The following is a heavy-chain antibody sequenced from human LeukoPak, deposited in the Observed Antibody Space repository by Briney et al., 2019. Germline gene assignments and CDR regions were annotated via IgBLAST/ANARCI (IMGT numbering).Heavy chain of an antibody. V-gene: IGHV4-59*01. Sequence: SETLSLTCTVSGGSISSYYRSWIRQPPGKGLEWIGYIYYSGSTNYNPSLKSRVTISVDTSKNQFSLKLSSVTAADTAVYYCARDALHYYDSSGYYLDYWGQGTLVTVSS. D-gene: IGHD3-22*01. J-gene: IGHJ4*02. CDR2: IYYSGST. CDR3: ARDALHYYDSSGYYLDY. CDR1: GGSISSYY.